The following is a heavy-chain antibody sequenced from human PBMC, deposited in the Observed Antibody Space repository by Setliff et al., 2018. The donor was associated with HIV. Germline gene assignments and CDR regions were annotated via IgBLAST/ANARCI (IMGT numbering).Heavy chain of an antibody. D-gene: IGHD6-6*01. Sequence: ETLSLTCAVYGGFFSGYYWSWIRQPPGKGLEWIGEINHRGSTNYNPSLKSRVTISVDTSKNQFSVRLSSVTAADTAVYYCARGYEGSSPGGAFDIWGLGTMVTVSS. CDR2: INHRGST. J-gene: IGHJ3*02. CDR1: GGFFSGYY. V-gene: IGHV4-34*01. CDR3: ARGYEGSSPGGAFDI.